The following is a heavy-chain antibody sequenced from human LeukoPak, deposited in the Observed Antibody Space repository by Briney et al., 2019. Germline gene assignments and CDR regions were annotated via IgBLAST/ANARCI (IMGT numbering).Heavy chain of an antibody. D-gene: IGHD3-10*01. J-gene: IGHJ4*02. Sequence: SETLSLTCTVSGGSISSSSYYWGWIRQPPGKGPEWIGSIYYSGSTYYNPSLKSRVTISVDTSKNQFFLKLSSVTAADTAMYYCARPGVQWFGELTYFDYWGQGTLVTVSS. CDR3: ARPGVQWFGELTYFDY. CDR1: GGSISSSSYY. V-gene: IGHV4-39*01. CDR2: IYYSGST.